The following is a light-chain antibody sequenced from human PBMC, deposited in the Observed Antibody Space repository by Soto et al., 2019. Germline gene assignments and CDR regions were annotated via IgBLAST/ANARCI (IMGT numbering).Light chain of an antibody. CDR2: TAS. CDR3: LQDYSYPRT. Sequence: AIQMTQSPFSLSASVGDRVTITCRASQGIRDDLSWYQQKAGKAPKLLIFTASKLNSGVPSRFSGSFSGTNFSLTISYLQPEDCATYYCLQDYSYPRTFGQGTKVDIK. CDR1: QGIRDD. V-gene: IGKV1-6*01. J-gene: IGKJ1*01.